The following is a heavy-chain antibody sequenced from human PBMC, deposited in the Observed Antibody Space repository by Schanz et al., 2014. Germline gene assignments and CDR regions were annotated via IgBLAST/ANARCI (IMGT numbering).Heavy chain of an antibody. CDR1: GYTLSAYS. D-gene: IGHD4-17*01. CDR2: ISAYTNNT. V-gene: IGHV1-18*01. J-gene: IGHJ4*02. CDR3: ATLDYADSVS. Sequence: QVQLVQSGTQVKKPGASVKVSCKASGYTLSAYSLHWVRQAPGQGLEWMGWISAYTNNTNYAQKVQGRATITADKSTTTAYMELNSPNSDDTAVYYCATLDYADSVSGGQGTLVTVSS.